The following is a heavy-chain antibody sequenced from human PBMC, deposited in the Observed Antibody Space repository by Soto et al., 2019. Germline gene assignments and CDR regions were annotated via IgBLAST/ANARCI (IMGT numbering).Heavy chain of an antibody. CDR1: GFYISSYA. V-gene: IGHV3-30-3*01. CDR3: ARESGYSGYAWDY. J-gene: IGHJ4*02. D-gene: IGHD5-12*01. Sequence: GLPQRLASRACGFYISSYAMHWVSQAPGKGLEWVAVISYDGSNKYYADSVKGRFTISRDNSKNTLYLQMNSLRAEDTAVYYCARESGYSGYAWDYWGQGTVVTVSS. CDR2: ISYDGSNK.